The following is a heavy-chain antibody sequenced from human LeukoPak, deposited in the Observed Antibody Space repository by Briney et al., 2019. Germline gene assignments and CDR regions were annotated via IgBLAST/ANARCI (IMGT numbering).Heavy chain of an antibody. J-gene: IGHJ4*02. D-gene: IGHD5-12*01. CDR3: ASGWLQRIDY. CDR1: GGSISSGGYY. Sequence: SETLSLTCTVSGGSISSGGYYWSWIRQRPGKGLEWIGYIYYSGSTYYNPSLKSRVTISVDTSKNQFSLKLSSVTAADTAVYYCASGWLQRIDYWGQGTLVTVSS. CDR2: IYYSGST. V-gene: IGHV4-31*03.